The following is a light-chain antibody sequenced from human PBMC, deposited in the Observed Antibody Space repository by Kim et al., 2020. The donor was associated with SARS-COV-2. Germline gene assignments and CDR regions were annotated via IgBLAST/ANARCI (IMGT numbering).Light chain of an antibody. V-gene: IGKV1-5*03. CDR2: KAS. J-gene: IGKJ2*01. Sequence: STLSASVGDRIIITCRASQSNSMWLAWYQQKPGEAPKLLISKASSLQSGVPSRFSGSGSGTEFTLTISSLQPDDFGTYYCQQYDNYFGQGTKLEI. CDR3: QQYDNY. CDR1: QSNSMW.